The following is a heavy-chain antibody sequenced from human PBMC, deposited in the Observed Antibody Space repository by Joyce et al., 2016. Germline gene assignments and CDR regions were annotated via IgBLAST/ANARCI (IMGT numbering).Heavy chain of an antibody. J-gene: IGHJ5*02. Sequence: QMQLVQSGAEIKKPGASVRVSCKASGYTFTSYYIHWVRQAPGQGLGGMGLINPSDGSTNYAQKFQGRVTMTRDTSTSTVYMELSSLRPEDTAVYFCARDFEGYNYGYWFDPWGQGTLVTVSS. CDR2: INPSDGST. D-gene: IGHD5-12*01. CDR3: ARDFEGYNYGYWFDP. CDR1: GYTFTSYY. V-gene: IGHV1-46*01.